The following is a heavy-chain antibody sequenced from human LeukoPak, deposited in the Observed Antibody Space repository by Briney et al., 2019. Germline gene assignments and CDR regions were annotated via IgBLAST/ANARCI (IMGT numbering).Heavy chain of an antibody. V-gene: IGHV1-18*01. J-gene: IGHJ6*02. CDR1: GYTFTSYG. Sequence: ASVKVSCKASGYTFTSYGISWVRQAPGQGLEWMGWISAYNGNTNYAQKLQGRVTMTTDTSTSTAYMELRSLRSDDTAVYYCARRSPRDCSSTSCFVGYYYYYCMDVWGQGTTVTVSS. CDR2: ISAYNGNT. CDR3: ARRSPRDCSSTSCFVGYYYYYCMDV. D-gene: IGHD2-2*01.